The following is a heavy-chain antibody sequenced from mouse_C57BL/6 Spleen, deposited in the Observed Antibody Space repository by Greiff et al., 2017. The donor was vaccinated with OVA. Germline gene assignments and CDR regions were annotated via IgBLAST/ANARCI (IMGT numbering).Heavy chain of an antibody. CDR3: ARGGYYGSSGDWYFDV. CDR1: GYTFTDYN. J-gene: IGHJ1*03. V-gene: IGHV1-18*01. CDR2: INPNNGGT. D-gene: IGHD1-1*01. Sequence: EVKLQESGPELVKPGASVKIPCKASGYTFTDYNMDWVKQSHGKSLEWIGDINPNNGGTIYNQKFKGKATLTVDKSSSTAYMELRSLTSEDTAVYYCARGGYYGSSGDWYFDVWGTGTTVTVSS.